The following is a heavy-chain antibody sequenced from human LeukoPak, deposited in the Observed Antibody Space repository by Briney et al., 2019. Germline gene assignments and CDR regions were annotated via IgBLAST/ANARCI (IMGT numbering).Heavy chain of an antibody. D-gene: IGHD1-26*01. V-gene: IGHV4-39*01. CDR3: ARTNQWSYQVGYWYFDL. CDR2: IYYSGST. Sequence: PSETLSLTCTVSVGSISSSSDYWGWIRQPPGKGLEWIGSIYYSGSTYYNPSLKSRVTISVDTSKNQFSLKLSSGTAAGTALYYCARTNQWSYQVGYWYFDLRRRGTVVTVSS. J-gene: IGHJ2*01. CDR1: VGSISSSSDY.